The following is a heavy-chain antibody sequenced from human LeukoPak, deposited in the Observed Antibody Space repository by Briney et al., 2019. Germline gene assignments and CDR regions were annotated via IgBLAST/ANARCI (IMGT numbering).Heavy chain of an antibody. CDR1: GFTFSSYA. Sequence: PGGSLTLSCAAPGFTFSSYAMSSVRQAPGKGLEWVSPISISGGTTYYADSVKGRFTISRDNSKNTLCLQMSSLRAEDTAVYYCATPLVAGRGRFDYWGQGTLVTVSS. J-gene: IGHJ4*02. V-gene: IGHV3-23*01. CDR3: ATPLVAGRGRFDY. D-gene: IGHD5-12*01. CDR2: ISISGGTT.